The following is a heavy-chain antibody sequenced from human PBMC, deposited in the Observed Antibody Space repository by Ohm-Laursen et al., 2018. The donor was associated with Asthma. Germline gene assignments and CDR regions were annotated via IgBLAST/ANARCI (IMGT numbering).Heavy chain of an antibody. CDR2: INENGGEK. J-gene: IGHJ5*02. Sequence: GFLRLSCAASGFTFNKSWMSWVRQAPGKGLEWVAHINENGGEKFYVDSVKGRVTISRDNAKNSLYLQMNSLRADDTAVYYCGRVYSSSWDPRGQGTLVTVSS. CDR1: GFTFNKSW. D-gene: IGHD6-13*01. V-gene: IGHV3-7*05. CDR3: GRVYSSSWDP.